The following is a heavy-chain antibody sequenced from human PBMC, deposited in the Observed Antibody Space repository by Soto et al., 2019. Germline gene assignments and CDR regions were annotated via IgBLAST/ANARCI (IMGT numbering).Heavy chain of an antibody. J-gene: IGHJ4*02. CDR3: SKVPFSVEVAKILPYFDS. CDR1: VFTLMSKG. CDR2: IAFDGCQK. D-gene: IGHD2-15*01. Sequence: LRLSCATSVFTLMSKGMHLGHQAPGPGLGGVAGIAFDGCQKYYADSVRGRCTISIDNTNNTLQQQMISPRAHAAGVDYCSKVPFSVEVAKILPYFDSWGQGTLVTVSS. V-gene: IGHV3-30*18.